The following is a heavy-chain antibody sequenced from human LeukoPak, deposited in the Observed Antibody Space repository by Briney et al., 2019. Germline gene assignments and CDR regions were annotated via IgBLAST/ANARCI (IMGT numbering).Heavy chain of an antibody. CDR2: IYYSGST. D-gene: IGHD3-3*01. CDR3: ARAPSGVTYYDFWSGPRIADYYGMDV. Sequence: TSETLSLTCTVSGGSISSYYWSWIRQPPGKGLEWIGYIYYSGSTNYNPSLKSRVTISVDTSKNQFSLKLSSVTAADTAVYYCARAPSGVTYYDFWSGPRIADYYGMDVWGQGTTVTVSS. J-gene: IGHJ6*02. V-gene: IGHV4-59*08. CDR1: GGSISSYY.